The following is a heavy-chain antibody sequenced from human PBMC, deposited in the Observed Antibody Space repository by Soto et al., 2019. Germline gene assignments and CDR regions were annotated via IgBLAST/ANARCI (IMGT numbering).Heavy chain of an antibody. CDR1: CFICGNFG. CDR3: AKNQGVELVPLATVDWFDP. CDR2: ISGSGFKK. Sequence: GGSLRLSCASSCFICGNFGMGWVRQAPGKGLEWISSISGSGFKKYYADSVKGRFTISRDNSKSTVYLELNNLSAEDTAVYHCAKNQGVELVPLATVDWFDPWGQGSVVTVSS. J-gene: IGHJ5*02. V-gene: IGHV3-23*01. D-gene: IGHD1-26*01.